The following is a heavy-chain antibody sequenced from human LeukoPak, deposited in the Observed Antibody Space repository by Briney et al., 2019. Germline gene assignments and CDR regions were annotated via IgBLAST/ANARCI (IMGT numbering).Heavy chain of an antibody. CDR3: AGDPLGDDYGAVDY. CDR1: GGTFSGYY. CDR2: INPSGRT. V-gene: IGHV4-34*04. J-gene: IGHJ4*02. Sequence: SETLSLTCAVYGGTFSGYYWSWIRQPPGQGLEWIGGINPSGRTNNYPSLKRRAAISVGTSKNQFALKLLPMLAADTAVYYCAGDPLGDDYGAVDYCCRGTRAPVS. D-gene: IGHD4-17*01.